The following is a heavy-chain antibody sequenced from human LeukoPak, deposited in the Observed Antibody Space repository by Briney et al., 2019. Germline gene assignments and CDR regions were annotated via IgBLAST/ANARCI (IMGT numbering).Heavy chain of an antibody. D-gene: IGHD4-17*01. V-gene: IGHV3-33*06. CDR2: IWYDGSNK. J-gene: IGHJ4*02. CDR3: AKDLTTTVTTLGC. Sequence: PGGSLRLSCAASEFTFSSHGMHWVRQAPGKGLEWVAVIWYDGSNKNYADSVKGRFTISRDNSKNTLYLHMNSLRAEDTAVYYCAKDLTTTVTTLGCWGQGTLVTVSS. CDR1: EFTFSSHG.